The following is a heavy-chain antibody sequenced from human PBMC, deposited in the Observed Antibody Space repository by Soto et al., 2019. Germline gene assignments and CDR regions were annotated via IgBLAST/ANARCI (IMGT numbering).Heavy chain of an antibody. CDR3: ARDKSGTYSIDY. D-gene: IGHD1-26*01. Sequence: PGGSLRLSCAASGFTFSDYYMIWIRQAPGKGLEWLSYISGGGGTMSYADSVKGRVTISRDNAKNSLYLQMDSLRAEDTAVYYCARDKSGTYSIDYWGQGTLVTVSS. CDR1: GFTFSDYY. V-gene: IGHV3-11*04. J-gene: IGHJ4*02. CDR2: ISGGGGTM.